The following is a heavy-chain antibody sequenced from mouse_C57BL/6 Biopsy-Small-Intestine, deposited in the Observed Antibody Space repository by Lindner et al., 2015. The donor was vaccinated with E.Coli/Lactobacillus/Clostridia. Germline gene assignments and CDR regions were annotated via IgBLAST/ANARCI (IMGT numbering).Heavy chain of an antibody. Sequence: SVKVSCKASGFTFTNYGFSWVRQAPGQGPEWMGWVSAYNGATNYAPKFQGRVTMTTDTSTSTVYMELRSLTSDDTALYYCARESKDWLVYFEYWGQGTLVTVSS. CDR1: GFTFTNYG. J-gene: IGHJ2*01. CDR2: VSAYNGAT. CDR3: ARESKDWLVYFEY. D-gene: IGHD3-3*01. V-gene: IGHV14-4*02.